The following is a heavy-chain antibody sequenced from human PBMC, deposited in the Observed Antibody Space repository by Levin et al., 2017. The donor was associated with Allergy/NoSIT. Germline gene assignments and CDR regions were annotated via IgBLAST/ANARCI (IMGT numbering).Heavy chain of an antibody. CDR1: GGSISSSSYY. V-gene: IGHV4-39*01. CDR2: IYYSGST. J-gene: IGHJ3*02. CDR3: ARREHCSGGSCYLVLDI. Sequence: GSLRLSCTVSGGSISSSSYYWGWIRQPPGKGLEWIGSIYYSGSTYYNPSLKSRVTISVDTSKNQFSLKLSSVTAADTAVYYCARREHCSGGSCYLVLDIWGQGTMVTVSS. D-gene: IGHD2-15*01.